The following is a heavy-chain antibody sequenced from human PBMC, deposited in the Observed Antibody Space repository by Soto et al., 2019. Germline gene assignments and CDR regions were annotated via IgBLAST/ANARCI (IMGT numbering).Heavy chain of an antibody. D-gene: IGHD4-4*01. J-gene: IGHJ6*03. CDR1: GGSISSYY. V-gene: IGHV4-59*08. Sequence: SETLSLTCTVSGGSISSYYWSWIRQPPGKGLEWIGYIHYSGSTNYNPSLKSRVTISVDTSKNQFSLKLSSVTAADTAVYYCARLKSVTTHYYYYYMDVWGKGTTVTVSS. CDR3: ARLKSVTTHYYYYYMDV. CDR2: IHYSGST.